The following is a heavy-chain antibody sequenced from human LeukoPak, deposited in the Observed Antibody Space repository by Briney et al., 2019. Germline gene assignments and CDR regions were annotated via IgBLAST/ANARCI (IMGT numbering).Heavy chain of an antibody. V-gene: IGHV2-5*02. Sequence: SGPTLVSPTQTLTLTCTFSGFSLSTSGVGVGWIRQPPGKALEWLALIYWDDDKRYSPSLKSRLTITKDTSKNQVVLTMTNMDPVDTSTYYCAHRAYYDKTTPFDPWGQGTLVTVSS. CDR3: AHRAYYDKTTPFDP. CDR2: IYWDDDK. J-gene: IGHJ5*02. CDR1: GFSLSTSGVG. D-gene: IGHD3-22*01.